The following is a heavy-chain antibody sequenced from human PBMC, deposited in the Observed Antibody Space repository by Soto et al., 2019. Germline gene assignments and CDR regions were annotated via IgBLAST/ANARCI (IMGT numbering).Heavy chain of an antibody. CDR1: GFTFDNYY. CDR3: AKVLGYSGYGVFDY. D-gene: IGHD5-12*01. V-gene: IGHV3-30*18. J-gene: IGHJ4*02. Sequence: QVQLVESGGGVVQPGRSLRLSCAASGFTFDNYYIHWVRQAPGKGLERVSVISYDGSNKYYADSVKGRFTISRDNSKNALYLQMNSLRAEDTAVYYCAKVLGYSGYGVFDYWGQGTLVTVSS. CDR2: ISYDGSNK.